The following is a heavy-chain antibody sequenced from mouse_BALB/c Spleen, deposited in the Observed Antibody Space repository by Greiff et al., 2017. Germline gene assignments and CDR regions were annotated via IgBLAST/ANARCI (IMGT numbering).Heavy chain of an antibody. CDR2: INPGSGGT. CDR1: GYAFTNYL. CDR3: ARSYSGGYFDV. J-gene: IGHJ1*01. D-gene: IGHD3-1*01. Sequence: QVQLQQSGAELVRPGTSVKVSCKASGYAFTNYLIEWVKQRPGQGLEWIGVINPGSGGTNYNEKFKGKATLTADKSSSTAYMQLSSLTSDDSAVYFCARSYSGGYFDVWGAGTTVTVS. V-gene: IGHV1-54*01.